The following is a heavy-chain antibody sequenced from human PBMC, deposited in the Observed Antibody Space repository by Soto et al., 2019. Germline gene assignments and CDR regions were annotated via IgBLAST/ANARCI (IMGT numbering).Heavy chain of an antibody. J-gene: IGHJ4*02. CDR2: IYYTGST. CDR1: GGSISSSNYY. CDR3: ARPIYDLLTGYYY. V-gene: IGHV4-39*01. Sequence: SETLSLTCTVSGGSISSSNYYWGWIRQPPGKGLEWIGSIYYTGSTYYNPSLKSRVTISVDTSKNQFSLKLRSVTAADTAVYYCARPIYDLLTGYYYWGQGTLVTVSS. D-gene: IGHD3-9*01.